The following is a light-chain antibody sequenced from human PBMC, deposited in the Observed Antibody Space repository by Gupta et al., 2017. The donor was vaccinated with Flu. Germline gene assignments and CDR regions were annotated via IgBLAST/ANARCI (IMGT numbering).Light chain of an antibody. CDR1: QSVKTY. Sequence: DIQMTQFPSSLSASVGDRVTITCRASQSVKTYINWYQQQPGKAPKLLIYAAFTLQRGVPSRFSGSGFGTDFTLTISSLQLEDFATYYCQQTDSAPRTFGQGTKVELK. J-gene: IGKJ1*01. CDR2: AAF. CDR3: QQTDSAPRT. V-gene: IGKV1-39*01.